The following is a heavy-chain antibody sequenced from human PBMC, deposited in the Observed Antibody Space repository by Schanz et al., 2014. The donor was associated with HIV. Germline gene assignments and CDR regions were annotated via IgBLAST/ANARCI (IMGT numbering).Heavy chain of an antibody. V-gene: IGHV3-7*01. CDR1: RFTFSNYW. Sequence: VQLVESGGNVVQPGRALRLSCAASRFTFSNYWMTWVRQAPGKGLEWVANIRQDGGEINYVDSVTGRFTISRDNSKNTLYLQMNSLRAEDTAVYYCAKGSSLWSFYYGMDVWGQGTTVTVSS. J-gene: IGHJ6*02. CDR2: IRQDGGEI. D-gene: IGHD3-10*01. CDR3: AKGSSLWSFYYGMDV.